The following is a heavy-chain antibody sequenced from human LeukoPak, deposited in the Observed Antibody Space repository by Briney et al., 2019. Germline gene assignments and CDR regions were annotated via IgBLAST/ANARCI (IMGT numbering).Heavy chain of an antibody. CDR2: ISSSSSYI. J-gene: IGHJ4*02. CDR1: GFTFSSYS. CDR3: AGDRAMEVGAYYFDY. Sequence: PGGSLRLSCAASGFTFSSYSMNWVRQAPGKGLEWVSSISSSSSYIYYADSVKGRFTISRDNAKNSLYLQMNSLRAEDTAVYYCAGDRAMEVGAYYFDYWGQGTLVTVSS. D-gene: IGHD1-26*01. V-gene: IGHV3-21*01.